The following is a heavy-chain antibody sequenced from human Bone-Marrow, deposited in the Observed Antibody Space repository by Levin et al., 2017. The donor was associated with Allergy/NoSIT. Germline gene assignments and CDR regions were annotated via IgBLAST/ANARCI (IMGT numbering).Heavy chain of an antibody. CDR2: ISNGSDSK. CDR1: GFNFSDYY. D-gene: IGHD5-12*01. J-gene: IGHJ5*02. V-gene: IGHV3-11*06. Sequence: PGGSLRLSCAASGFNFSDYYMSWIRQAPGKGLEWISYISNGSDSKNYADSVKGRLTISRDNAKNSLYLQMNSLRVEDTAVYYCARGLDYSGLPWGQGTLVTVSS. CDR3: ARGLDYSGLP.